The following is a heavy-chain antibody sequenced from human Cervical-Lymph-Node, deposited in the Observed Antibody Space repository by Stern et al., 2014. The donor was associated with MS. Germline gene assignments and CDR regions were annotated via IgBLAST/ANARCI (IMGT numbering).Heavy chain of an antibody. CDR1: GYTFTDYY. CDR2: IHPNSGDT. V-gene: IGHV1-2*02. Sequence: LQLAESGADVKKPGASVKVSCKASGYTFTDYYMQWVRQAPGQGLEWMGWIHPNSGDTNYARKFQGRVTLTRDTSISTAYLELSRLRYDDTAVYYCARGLATAVIADYWGQGTLVTVS. J-gene: IGHJ4*02. CDR3: ARGLATAVIADY. D-gene: IGHD2-21*01.